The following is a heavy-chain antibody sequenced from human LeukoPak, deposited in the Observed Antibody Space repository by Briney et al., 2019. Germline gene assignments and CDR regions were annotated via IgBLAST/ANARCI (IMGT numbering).Heavy chain of an antibody. CDR2: IIPIFGTA. J-gene: IGHJ4*02. Sequence: SVKVSCKASGYTFTSYGISWVRQAPGQGLEWMGGIIPIFGTANYAQKFQGRVTITADESTSTAYMELSSLRSEDTAVYYCARDPDYGDYVGIRSTSDYWGQGTLVTVSS. CDR3: ARDPDYGDYVGIRSTSDY. D-gene: IGHD4-17*01. CDR1: GYTFTSYG. V-gene: IGHV1-69*13.